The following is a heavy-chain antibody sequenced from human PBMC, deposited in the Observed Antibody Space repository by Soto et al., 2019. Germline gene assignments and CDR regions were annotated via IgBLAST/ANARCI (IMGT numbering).Heavy chain of an antibody. CDR3: ARDAAIGMNDY. Sequence: QVQLVQSGAEVKKPGASVKVSCKASGYTFTSYGISWVRQAPGQGLEWMGWISAYNGNTKYAQKLQGRVTMNTDTCTSTAYMELRRLRSDDTAVYYCARDAAIGMNDYWGQGTLVTVSS. V-gene: IGHV1-18*01. J-gene: IGHJ4*02. CDR2: ISAYNGNT. CDR1: GYTFTSYG. D-gene: IGHD1-20*01.